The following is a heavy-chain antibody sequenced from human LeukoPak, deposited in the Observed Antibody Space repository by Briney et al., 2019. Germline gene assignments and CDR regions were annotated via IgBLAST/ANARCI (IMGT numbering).Heavy chain of an antibody. CDR1: GYTFTGYY. V-gene: IGHV1-2*02. D-gene: IGHD3-9*01. Sequence: GASVKVSCKSSGYTFTGYYMHWVRQAPGQGLEWMGWINPNSGGANYAQKFQGRVTMTRDTSISTAYMELSRLRSDDTAVYYCARECKKDDLLGVNWFDPWGQGTLVTVSS. CDR3: ARECKKDDLLGVNWFDP. CDR2: INPNSGGA. J-gene: IGHJ5*02.